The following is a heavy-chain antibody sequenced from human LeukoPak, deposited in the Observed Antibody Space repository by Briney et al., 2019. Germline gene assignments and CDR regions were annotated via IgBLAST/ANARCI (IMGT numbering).Heavy chain of an antibody. D-gene: IGHD4-23*01. Sequence: KSSETLSLTCTVSGGSISSYYWSWIRQPPGKGLEWIGYIYYSGTTNYNPSLKSRVTISVDTSKNQFSLKLSSVTAADTAVYFCARGSLWYLHWGQGTLVTVSS. V-gene: IGHV4-59*01. CDR2: IYYSGTT. J-gene: IGHJ4*02. CDR3: ARGSLWYLH. CDR1: GGSISSYY.